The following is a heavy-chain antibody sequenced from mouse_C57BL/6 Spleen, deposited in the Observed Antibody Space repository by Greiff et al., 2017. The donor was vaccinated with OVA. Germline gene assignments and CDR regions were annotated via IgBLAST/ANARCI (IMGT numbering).Heavy chain of an antibody. Sequence: VKLVESGAELLKPGASVKLSCKATGYTFTGYWIEWVKQRPGHGLEWIGEILPGSGSTNYNEKFKGKATFTADTSSNTTYMQLSSLTTEDSAIYYCARRTVVHYYAMDYWGQGTSVTVSS. CDR1: GYTFTGYW. CDR2: ILPGSGST. J-gene: IGHJ4*01. CDR3: ARRTVVHYYAMDY. D-gene: IGHD1-1*01. V-gene: IGHV1-9*01.